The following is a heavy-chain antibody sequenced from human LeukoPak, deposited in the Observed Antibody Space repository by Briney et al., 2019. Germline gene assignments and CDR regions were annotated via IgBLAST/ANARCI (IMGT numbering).Heavy chain of an antibody. Sequence: GGSLRLSCAASGFTFSSYGMHWVRQAPGKGLEWVAVISYDRSNKYYADSVKGRFTISRDNSKNTLYLQMNSLRAEDTAVYYCARGAGYNYPYYFDYWGQGTLVTVSS. CDR3: ARGAGYNYPYYFDY. CDR1: GFTFSSYG. D-gene: IGHD5-24*01. V-gene: IGHV3-30*03. CDR2: ISYDRSNK. J-gene: IGHJ4*02.